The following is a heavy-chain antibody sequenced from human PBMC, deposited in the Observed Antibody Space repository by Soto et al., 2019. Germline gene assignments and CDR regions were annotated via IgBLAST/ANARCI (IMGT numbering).Heavy chain of an antibody. Sequence: GGSLRLSCAASGFTFSSYAMHWVRQAPGKGLEWVAVISYDGSNKYYADSVKGRFTISRDNSKNTLYLQMNSLRAEDTAVYYCARALVTENYFDYSGQGTLVTVSS. CDR2: ISYDGSNK. V-gene: IGHV3-30-3*01. CDR3: ARALVTENYFDY. J-gene: IGHJ4*02. CDR1: GFTFSSYA.